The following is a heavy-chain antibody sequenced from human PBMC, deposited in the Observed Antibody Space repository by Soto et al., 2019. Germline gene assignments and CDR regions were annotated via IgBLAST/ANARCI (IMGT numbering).Heavy chain of an antibody. V-gene: IGHV1-18*01. CDR1: GYSFTTYG. Sequence: QVQLVQSRGEVKKPGASVKVSCKTSGYSFTTYGISWVRQAPGQGLEGMGWISGYNGNTNYAQNPQGRVTMTTDTSTSTAYMELRSLRSDDTAVYCCASEGPAPYYFYGMDVWGQGSTVTVSS. J-gene: IGHJ6*02. CDR2: ISGYNGNT. CDR3: ASEGPAPYYFYGMDV.